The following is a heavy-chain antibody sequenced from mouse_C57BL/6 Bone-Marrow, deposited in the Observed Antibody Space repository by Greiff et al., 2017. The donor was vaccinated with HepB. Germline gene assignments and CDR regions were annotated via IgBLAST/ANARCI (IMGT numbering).Heavy chain of an antibody. CDR1: GYTFTSYW. D-gene: IGHD1-1*01. CDR3: AREDYGSSYWFAY. Sequence: VQLQQPGAELVKPGASVKMSCKASGYTFTSYWITWVKQRPGQGLEWIGDIYPGSGNTYYNEKFKGKATLTADKSSSTAYMELRSLTSEDSAVYFCAREDYGSSYWFAYWGQGTLVTVSA. J-gene: IGHJ3*01. CDR2: IYPGSGNT. V-gene: IGHV1-55*01.